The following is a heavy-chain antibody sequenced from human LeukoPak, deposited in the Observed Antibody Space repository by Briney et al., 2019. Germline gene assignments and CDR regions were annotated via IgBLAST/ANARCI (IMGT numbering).Heavy chain of an antibody. CDR1: GEPFNDYY. CDR3: ARRGCSGGACWYYFHVWTRDPGLRVSSGSASAPTFD. Sequence: AETLPLTCAVCGEPFNDYYGTWIRQPPGKGLEWIGEINHSGSINYNPSLKSRVTISVDTSKNQFSLKLSSLTAADTAVYYCARRGCSGGACWYYFHVWTRDPGLRVSSGSASAPTFD. J-gene: IGHJ3*01. V-gene: IGHV4-34*01. D-gene: IGHD2-15*01. CDR2: INHSGSI.